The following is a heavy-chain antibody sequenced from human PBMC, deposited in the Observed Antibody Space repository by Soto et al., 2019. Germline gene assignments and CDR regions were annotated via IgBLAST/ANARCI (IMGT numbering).Heavy chain of an antibody. CDR1: GFTSSSYA. CDR2: ISSSGAST. CDR3: AKEWSDARTREKCGLVNY. Sequence: EVQLLESGGDLAQPGGSLRLSCAASGFTSSSYAMTWVRQAPGKGLEWVSTISSSGASTYYADSVEGRFTISRDNSTNTLYLQMNSLRAEDTAVYYCAKEWSDARTREKCGLVNYWGQGTLVTVSS. V-gene: IGHV3-23*01. D-gene: IGHD2-8*01. J-gene: IGHJ4*02.